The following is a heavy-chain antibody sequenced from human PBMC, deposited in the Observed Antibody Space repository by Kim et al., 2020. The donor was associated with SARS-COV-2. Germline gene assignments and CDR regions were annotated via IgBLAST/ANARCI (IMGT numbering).Heavy chain of an antibody. Sequence: GGSLRLSCAASGFTFSNAWMNWVRQAPGKGLEWVGRIKSKTNGGTTDYAAPGKGRFTIARDDSKNTLYLQMNSLKTEDTAVYYCTTDLSYYEILIGYYMPSGFDPWGQGTLVTVSS. J-gene: IGHJ5*02. CDR2: IKSKTNGGTT. D-gene: IGHD3-9*01. V-gene: IGHV3-15*01. CDR1: GFTFSNAW. CDR3: TTDLSYYEILIGYYMPSGFDP.